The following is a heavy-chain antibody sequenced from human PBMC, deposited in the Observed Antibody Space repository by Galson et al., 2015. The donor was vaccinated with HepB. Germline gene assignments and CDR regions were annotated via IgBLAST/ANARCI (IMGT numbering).Heavy chain of an antibody. CDR3: ARLTAGYWYFHL. V-gene: IGHV4-34*01. Sequence: TLSLTCAVYGGSFSGYYWSWIRQPPGKGLEWIGEINHSGSTYYNPSPKSRVTISVDTSKNQFSLKLSSVTAADTAVYYCARLTAGYWYFHLWGRGTLVTVSS. J-gene: IGHJ2*01. CDR1: GGSFSGYY. D-gene: IGHD1-14*01. CDR2: INHSGST.